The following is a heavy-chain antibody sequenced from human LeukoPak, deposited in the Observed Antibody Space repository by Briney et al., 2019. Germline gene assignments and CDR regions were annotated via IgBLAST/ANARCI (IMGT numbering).Heavy chain of an antibody. CDR1: GFTFSSYA. J-gene: IGHJ6*02. CDR3: AKGHSGYDYSNYYGMDV. V-gene: IGHV3-23*01. Sequence: PGGSLRLSCAASGFTFSSYAMSWVRQAPGKGLEWVSAISGSGGSTYYADSVKGRFTISSDNSKNTLYLQMNSLRAEDTAVYYCAKGHSGYDYSNYYGMDVWGQGTTVTVSS. CDR2: ISGSGGST. D-gene: IGHD5-12*01.